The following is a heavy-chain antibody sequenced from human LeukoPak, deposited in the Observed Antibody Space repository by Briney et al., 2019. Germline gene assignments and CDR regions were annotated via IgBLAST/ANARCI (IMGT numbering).Heavy chain of an antibody. J-gene: IGHJ3*02. CDR2: IHYSGST. D-gene: IGHD3-22*01. V-gene: IGHV4-31*03. CDR1: GGSISSGGYY. Sequence: SQTLSLTCTVSGGSISSGGYYWSWIRQHPGKGLEWIGYIHYSGSTYYNPSLKSRVTISVDTSKNQFSLKLSSVTAADTAVYYCARAPGVYYYDSSGYYLDAFDIWGQGTMVTVSS. CDR3: ARAPGVYYYDSSGYYLDAFDI.